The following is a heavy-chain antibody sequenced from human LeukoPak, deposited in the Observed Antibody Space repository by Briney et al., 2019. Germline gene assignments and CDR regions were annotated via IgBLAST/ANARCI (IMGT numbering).Heavy chain of an antibody. J-gene: IGHJ6*03. D-gene: IGHD4/OR15-4a*01. CDR1: GFTFSDYY. Sequence: PGGSLRLSCAASGFTFSDYYMSWIRQAPGKGLEWVSYISSSGSTVYYADSVKGRFTISRDNAKNSLYLQMNSLRAEDTAVYYCARDGAPMVGYYMDVWGKGTTVTVSS. V-gene: IGHV3-11*01. CDR2: ISSSGSTV. CDR3: ARDGAPMVGYYMDV.